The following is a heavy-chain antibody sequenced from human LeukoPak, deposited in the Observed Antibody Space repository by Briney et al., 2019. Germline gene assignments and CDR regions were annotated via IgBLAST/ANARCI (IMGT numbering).Heavy chain of an antibody. CDR2: IYYSGST. V-gene: IGHV4-39*01. CDR3: ARRNRRLPSSSEAGRYFDL. J-gene: IGHJ2*01. D-gene: IGHD6-6*01. Sequence: SETLSLTCTVSGGSISGSSYYWGWIRQPPGKGLEWIGSIYYSGSTYYNPSLKSRVTISVDTAKNQFSLKLSSVTAADTALYYCARRNRRLPSSSEAGRYFDLWGRGTLVTVSS. CDR1: GGSISGSSYY.